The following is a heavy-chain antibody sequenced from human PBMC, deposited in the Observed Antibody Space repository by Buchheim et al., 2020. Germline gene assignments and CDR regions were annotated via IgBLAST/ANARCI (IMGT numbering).Heavy chain of an antibody. D-gene: IGHD3-10*01. J-gene: IGHJ4*02. CDR3: TTDVVMTMAWGAVHY. CDR2: IKSKSDGGTT. V-gene: IGHV3-15*07. CDR1: GFTFSNAW. Sequence: EVQLVESGGGLVKPGGSLRLSCAASGFTFSNAWMNWVRQAPGKGLEWVGRIKSKSDGGTTDYAAPVKGRFTISRDDSKNTLFLQINSLKTEDTAMYYCTTDVVMTMAWGAVHYWGQGTL.